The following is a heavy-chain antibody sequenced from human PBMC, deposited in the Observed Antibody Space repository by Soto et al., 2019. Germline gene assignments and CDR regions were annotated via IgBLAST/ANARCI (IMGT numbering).Heavy chain of an antibody. D-gene: IGHD3-9*01. CDR3: AIFWPLDY. CDR1: GFTVSSYW. V-gene: IGHV3-7*01. J-gene: IGHJ4*02. Sequence: GGSLRLSCAASGFTVSSYWMSWVRQAPGKGLEWVANIKQDGSEKYYVDSVKGRFTISRDNAKNSLYLQMNSLRAEDTAVYYCAIFWPLDYWGQGTLVTVSS. CDR2: IKQDGSEK.